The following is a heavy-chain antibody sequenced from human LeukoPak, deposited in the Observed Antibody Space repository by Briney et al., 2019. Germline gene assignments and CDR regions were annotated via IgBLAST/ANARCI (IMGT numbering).Heavy chain of an antibody. CDR2: IIPIFGTA. Sequence: ASVKVSCKASGGTFSSYAISWVRQAPGQGVEWMGRIIPIFGTANYAQKFQGRVTITTDESTSTAYMELNSLRSEDTAVYYCARGRYYYMDVWGKGTTVTVSS. D-gene: IGHD3-10*01. CDR3: ARGRYYYMDV. J-gene: IGHJ6*03. V-gene: IGHV1-69*05. CDR1: GGTFSSYA.